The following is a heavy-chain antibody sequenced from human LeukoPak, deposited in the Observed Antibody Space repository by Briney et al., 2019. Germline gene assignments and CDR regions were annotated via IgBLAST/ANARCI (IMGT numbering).Heavy chain of an antibody. Sequence: GGSLRLSCAASAFTVSSNYMSWVRQAPGKGLEWVSIIYSGGTTYYADSVKGRFTISRDNSKNTLYLQMNSLRAEDTAVYYCARTYPYSSAWHPSAFDVWGQGTMVTVSS. CDR3: ARTYPYSSAWHPSAFDV. CDR1: AFTVSSNY. CDR2: IYSGGTT. J-gene: IGHJ3*01. D-gene: IGHD6-19*01. V-gene: IGHV3-66*01.